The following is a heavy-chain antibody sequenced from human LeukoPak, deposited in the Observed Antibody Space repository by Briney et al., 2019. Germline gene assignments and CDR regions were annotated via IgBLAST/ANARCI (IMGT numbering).Heavy chain of an antibody. CDR2: IYYSGST. CDR3: ARHVDATVRFDP. Sequence: PSETLTLTCTVSGGSISSSSYYWGWIRQPPGKGLEWIGSIYYSGSTYYNSSLNSRVTISVDTSKKQFSLNLTSVTAADTAVYYCARHVDATVRFDPWGQGTLVTVSS. V-gene: IGHV4-39*01. D-gene: IGHD4-11*01. J-gene: IGHJ5*02. CDR1: GGSISSSSYY.